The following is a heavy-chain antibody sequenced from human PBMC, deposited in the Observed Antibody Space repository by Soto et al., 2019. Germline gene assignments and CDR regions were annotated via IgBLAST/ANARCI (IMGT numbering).Heavy chain of an antibody. CDR2: IVPVVGTP. Sequence: GASVKVSSKASGGSFPSDTISWVRQAPGQGLEWLGGIVPVVGTPNHAQKFQGRVTISADGSTNTAYMELTSLRPEDTAVYYCTRPSSGYYHDAFDIWGQGTLVTVSS. J-gene: IGHJ3*02. CDR1: GGSFPSDT. V-gene: IGHV1-69*13. D-gene: IGHD3-22*01. CDR3: TRPSSGYYHDAFDI.